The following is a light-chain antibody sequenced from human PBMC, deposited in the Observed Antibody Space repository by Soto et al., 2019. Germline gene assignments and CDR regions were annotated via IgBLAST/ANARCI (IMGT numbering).Light chain of an antibody. J-gene: IGKJ2*01. Sequence: DIPMTQSPSTLSASVGDRVTITCRASQSISSWLAWYQQKPGKAPKLLIYDASSLESGVTSRFSGSGSGTEFTLTISSLQPDDFATYYCHQYNSYSQVTFGQGTKLEIK. CDR2: DAS. CDR1: QSISSW. CDR3: HQYNSYSQVT. V-gene: IGKV1-5*01.